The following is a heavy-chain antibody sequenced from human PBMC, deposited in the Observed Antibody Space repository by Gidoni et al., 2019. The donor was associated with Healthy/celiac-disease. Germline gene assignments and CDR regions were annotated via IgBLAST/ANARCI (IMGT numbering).Heavy chain of an antibody. J-gene: IGHJ4*02. V-gene: IGHV3-23*01. CDR1: GFTFSSYA. CDR2: ISGSGGST. Sequence: VQLLASGGVLVQPGGSLRLSCAPSGFTFSSYAMSWVRQAQGKGLEWVVAISGSGGSTYYADSVKGRFTISRDNSKNTLYLKMNSLRAEDTAVDYCAKVPLTMIVEYYFDYWGQGTLVTVSS. D-gene: IGHD3-22*01. CDR3: AKVPLTMIVEYYFDY.